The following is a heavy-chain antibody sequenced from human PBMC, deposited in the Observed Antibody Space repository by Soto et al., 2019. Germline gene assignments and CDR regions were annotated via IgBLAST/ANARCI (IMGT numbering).Heavy chain of an antibody. Sequence: QVQLVQSGAEVKKPGASVRVSCKASGYTFTNYGITWVRQAPGQGLEWMGWISAYTGNSNFVQKLQGRVTMTTDTSTITAYLELRSLRSDDTAMYYGAIAKTCSVGTCYDLDDGGQGTLVTVSS. D-gene: IGHD2-15*01. V-gene: IGHV1-18*01. CDR2: ISAYTGNS. CDR1: GYTFTNYG. J-gene: IGHJ4*02. CDR3: AIAKTCSVGTCYDLDD.